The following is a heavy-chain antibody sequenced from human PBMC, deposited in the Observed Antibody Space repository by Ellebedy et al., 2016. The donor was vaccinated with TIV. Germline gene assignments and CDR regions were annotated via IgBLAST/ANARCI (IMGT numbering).Heavy chain of an antibody. J-gene: IGHJ4*02. CDR2: LSASSTAI. CDR1: GFALRNYA. D-gene: IGHD3-22*01. V-gene: IGHV3-21*01. Sequence: GGSLRLSXAASGFALRNYAMNWVRQAPGKGLEWISYLSASSTAIDYADSLKGRFIISRDNAKNSLFLQVSSLRAEDTAVYYCARGLTYYDSSASSYEALSDYWGQGTLVTVSS. CDR3: ARGLTYYDSSASSYEALSDY.